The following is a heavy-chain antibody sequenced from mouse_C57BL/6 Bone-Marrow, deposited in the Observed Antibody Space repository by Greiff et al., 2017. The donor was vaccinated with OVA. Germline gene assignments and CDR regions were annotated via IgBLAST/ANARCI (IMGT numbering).Heavy chain of an antibody. Sequence: EVQLQQSGPELVKPGASVKISCKASGYSFTGYYMNWVKQSPEKSLEWIGEINPSTGGTTYNQKFKAKATLTVDKSSSTAYMQLKSLTSEDSAVYYCAGWGDYDGFAYWGQGTLVTVSA. CDR1: GYSFTGYY. J-gene: IGHJ3*01. V-gene: IGHV1-42*01. CDR2: INPSTGGT. D-gene: IGHD2-4*01. CDR3: AGWGDYDGFAY.